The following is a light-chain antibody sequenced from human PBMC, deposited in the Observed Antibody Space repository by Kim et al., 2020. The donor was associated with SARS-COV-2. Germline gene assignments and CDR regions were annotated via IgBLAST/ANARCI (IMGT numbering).Light chain of an antibody. Sequence: DIQMTQSPSSLSASVGDRVTITCRASQSIRTYLNWYQQKPGKAPKLLIYAASSLQSGVPSRFSGSGSGTDFTLTISSLQPEDFATYYCHPSYSTPSTWTFGQGTKVDIK. V-gene: IGKV1-39*01. CDR2: AAS. CDR3: HPSYSTPSTWT. CDR1: QSIRTY. J-gene: IGKJ1*01.